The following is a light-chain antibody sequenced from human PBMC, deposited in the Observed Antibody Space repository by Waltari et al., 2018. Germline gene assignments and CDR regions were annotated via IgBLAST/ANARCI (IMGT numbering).Light chain of an antibody. V-gene: IGLV1-44*01. J-gene: IGLJ2*01. CDR1: RSNIGSNT. CDR3: AAWDGSLNGVV. CDR2: SND. Sequence: QSVLTQPPPASGTPGQRVTISCSGSRSNIGSNTVNWYQQPPGTAPKLLIYSNDQRPSGAPDRVSGSKSGTSASLAISGLQSEDEADYYCAAWDGSLNGVVFGGGTKLTVL.